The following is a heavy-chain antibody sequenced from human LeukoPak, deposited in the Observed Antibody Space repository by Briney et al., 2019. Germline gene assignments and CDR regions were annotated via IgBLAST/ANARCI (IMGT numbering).Heavy chain of an antibody. CDR3: ARVDRALRYYDLWSGKSPNWFDP. CDR1: GGSISSYY. D-gene: IGHD3-3*01. CDR2: IYYSGST. Sequence: PSETLSLTCTVSGGSISSYYWSWIRQPPGKGLEWIGYIYYSGSTNYNPSLKSRVTISVDTSKNQFSLKLSSVTAADTAVYYCARVDRALRYYDLWSGKSPNWFDPWGQGTLVTVSS. V-gene: IGHV4-59*01. J-gene: IGHJ5*02.